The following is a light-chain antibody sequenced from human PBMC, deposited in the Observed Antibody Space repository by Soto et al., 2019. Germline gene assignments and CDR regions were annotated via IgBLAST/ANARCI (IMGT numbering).Light chain of an antibody. CDR2: DAS. J-gene: IGKJ3*01. V-gene: IGKV3-11*01. CDR3: QQRNNWPPGST. CDR1: QSVGSY. Sequence: EIVLTQSPATLSLSPGERATLSCRASQSVGSYLAWYQQKPGQAPRLLIYDASSRATGIPARFSGSGSGTDFTLTISSLEPEDFADYYYQQRNNWPPGSTFGPGTKVDIK.